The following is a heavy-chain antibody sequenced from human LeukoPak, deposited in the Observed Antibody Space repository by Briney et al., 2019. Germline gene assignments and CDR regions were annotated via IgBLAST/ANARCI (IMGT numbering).Heavy chain of an antibody. J-gene: IGHJ4*02. D-gene: IGHD6-19*01. CDR2: IYSGGST. CDR3: ARENSSGWYYFDY. V-gene: IGHV3-66*01. CDR1: GFTVSSNY. Sequence: GGSLRLFCAASGFTVSSNYMSWVRQAPGKGLEWVSVIYSGGSTYYADSVKGRFTISRDNSKNTLYLQMNSLRAEDTAVCYCARENSSGWYYFDYWGQGTLVTVSS.